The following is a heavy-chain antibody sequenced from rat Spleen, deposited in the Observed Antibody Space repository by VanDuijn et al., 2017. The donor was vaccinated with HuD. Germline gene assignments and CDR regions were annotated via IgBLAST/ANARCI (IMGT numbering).Heavy chain of an antibody. V-gene: IGHV3-3*01. CDR1: FYSITSSYR. CDR2: IDSAGST. CDR3: AKTTVAYYYIMDA. D-gene: IGHD1-3*01. J-gene: IGHJ4*01. Sequence: EVQLQESGPGLVKPSQSLSLTCSVTFYSITSSYRWSWVRKFPGNKLEWMGYIDSAGSTNYNPSLKSRISITRDTSRNQFFLQVNSLTTDDTATYYCAKTTVAYYYIMDAWGQGTLVTVSS.